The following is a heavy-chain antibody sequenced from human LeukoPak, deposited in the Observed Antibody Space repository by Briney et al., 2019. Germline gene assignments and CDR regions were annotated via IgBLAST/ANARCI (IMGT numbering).Heavy chain of an antibody. D-gene: IGHD3-22*01. CDR1: GYTFTSYY. CDR2: INPSGGST. J-gene: IGHJ3*02. Sequence: ASVKVSCKASGYTFTSYYMHWVRQAPGQGLEWMGIINPSGGSTRYAQKFQGRVTMTRDTSTSTVYMELSSLRSEDTAVYYCARDSYDSSGYYGDDAFDIWGQGTMVTVSS. V-gene: IGHV1-46*01. CDR3: ARDSYDSSGYYGDDAFDI.